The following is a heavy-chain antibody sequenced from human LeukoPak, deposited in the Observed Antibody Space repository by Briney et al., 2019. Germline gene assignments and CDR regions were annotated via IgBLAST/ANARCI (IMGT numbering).Heavy chain of an antibody. CDR2: ISAYNGNT. Sequence: ASVKVSCKASGYTFTSYGISWVRQAPGQGLEWMGWISAYNGNTNYAQKLQGRVTMTTDTSTSTAYMELRSLRSDDTAVYYCARPQTYYYDSSGYYYGGDYFDYWGQGTLVTVSS. D-gene: IGHD3-22*01. CDR1: GYTFTSYG. CDR3: ARPQTYYYDSSGYYYGGDYFDY. V-gene: IGHV1-18*01. J-gene: IGHJ4*02.